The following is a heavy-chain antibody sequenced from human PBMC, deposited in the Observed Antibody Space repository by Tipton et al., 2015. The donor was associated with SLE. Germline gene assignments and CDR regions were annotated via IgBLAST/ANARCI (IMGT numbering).Heavy chain of an antibody. V-gene: IGHV4-39*07. D-gene: IGHD3-16*01. CDR2: IYYSGST. J-gene: IGHJ6*02. CDR1: GGSISSSPYY. CDR3: ARDSLNWGSYYHGIDV. Sequence: TLSLTCTVSGGSISSSPYYWGWIRQPPGKGLEWIASIYYSGSTYYNPSLKSRVTISVDTSKNQFSLRLGSVTAADTAVYYCARDSLNWGSYYHGIDVWGQGTTVTVS.